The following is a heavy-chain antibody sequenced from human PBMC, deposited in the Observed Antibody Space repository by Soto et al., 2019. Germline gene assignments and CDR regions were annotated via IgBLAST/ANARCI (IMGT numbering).Heavy chain of an antibody. J-gene: IGHJ5*02. V-gene: IGHV4-39*01. Sequence: QLQLQESGPGLVKPSETLSLTCTVSGGSMSSSSYYWGWIRQPPGKGLEWIGSIYYSGTTYYNPALKSRVTIYVDTAKNQYSRNLSSVTAADTAVYYCASPKIAFYNWFDPWGQGTLVTVSS. D-gene: IGHD3-3*02. CDR2: IYYSGTT. CDR3: ASPKIAFYNWFDP. CDR1: GGSMSSSSYY.